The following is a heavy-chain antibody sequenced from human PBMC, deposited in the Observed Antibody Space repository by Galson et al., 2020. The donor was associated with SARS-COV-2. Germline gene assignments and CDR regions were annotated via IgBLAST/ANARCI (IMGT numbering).Heavy chain of an antibody. Sequence: GSLRLSCAASGFTFSSYAMSWVRQAPGKGLEWVSAISGSGGSTYYADSVKGRFTISRDNSKNTLYLQMNSLRAEDTAVYYCAKSRTVMGPTVTKFDYWGQGTLVTVSS. J-gene: IGHJ4*02. V-gene: IGHV3-23*01. CDR3: AKSRTVMGPTVTKFDY. D-gene: IGHD4-17*01. CDR2: ISGSGGST. CDR1: GFTFSSYA.